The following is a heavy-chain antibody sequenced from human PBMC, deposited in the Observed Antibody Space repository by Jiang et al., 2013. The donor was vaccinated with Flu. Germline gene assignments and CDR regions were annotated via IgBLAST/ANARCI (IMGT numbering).Heavy chain of an antibody. V-gene: IGHV5-10-1*01. CDR2: IDPSDSYT. Sequence: PGKGLEWMGRIDPSDSYTNYSPSFQGHVTISADKSISTAYLQWSSLKASDTAMYYCATLAAAGRVTQEYYFDYWGQGTLVTVSS. CDR3: ATLAAAGRVTQEYYFDY. D-gene: IGHD6-13*01. J-gene: IGHJ4*02.